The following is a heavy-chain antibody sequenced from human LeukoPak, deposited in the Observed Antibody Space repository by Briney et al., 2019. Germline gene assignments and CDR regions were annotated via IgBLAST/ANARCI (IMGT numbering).Heavy chain of an antibody. CDR2: ISSSSSYI. J-gene: IGHJ6*02. Sequence: PRGSLRLSCAASGFTFSSYAMRWVRQAPGKGLEWISSISSSSSYIYYADSVKGRFTISRDNAKNSLYLQMNSLRAEDTAVYYCARGGSSSFYYYYGMDVWGQGTTVTVSS. CDR1: GFTFSSYA. CDR3: ARGGSSSFYYYYGMDV. D-gene: IGHD6-6*01. V-gene: IGHV3-21*01.